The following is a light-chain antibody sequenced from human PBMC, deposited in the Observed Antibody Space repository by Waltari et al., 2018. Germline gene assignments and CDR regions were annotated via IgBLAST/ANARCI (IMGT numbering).Light chain of an antibody. CDR2: AAS. CDR3: QASYTEPYF. CDR1: QSITSY. J-gene: IGKJ2*01. V-gene: IGKV1-39*01. Sequence: DIQMTQSPSSLSASVGDRVTITCRASQSITSYLNWYQQKPGKAPKLRIYAASTLESGVPSRFRGSGSGTDFSLTISSLQPEDVATYYCQASYTEPYFFGQGTKLEIK.